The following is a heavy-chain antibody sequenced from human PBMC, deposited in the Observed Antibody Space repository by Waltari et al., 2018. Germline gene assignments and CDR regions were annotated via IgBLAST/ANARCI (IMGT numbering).Heavy chain of an antibody. Sequence: QVQLQESGPRLVKSSETLSLTCSVSGGSLSDHFWSWVRQSPGKGLVWIGNVYYRGTTSYNPSLKSRVTISIDTSKNQFSLKLNSVTAADTAIYYCARMYYYDYYYGMDVWGQGTTVIVSS. J-gene: IGHJ6*02. CDR1: GGSLSDHF. D-gene: IGHD3-10*01. V-gene: IGHV4-59*11. CDR3: ARMYYYDYYYGMDV. CDR2: VYYRGTT.